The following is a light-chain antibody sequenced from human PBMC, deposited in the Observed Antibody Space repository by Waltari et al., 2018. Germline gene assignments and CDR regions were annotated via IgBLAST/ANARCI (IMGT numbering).Light chain of an antibody. CDR2: EVN. Sequence: QSALTQPASVSGSPGQSITISCTGTTGDIGSYNLFAWYQQHPGNAPKVMIYEVNKRPSGVSNRFSGSKSGNTASLTISGLQAEDEADYYCCSYVGTSNFLYVFGSGTRVTVL. CDR1: TGDIGSYNL. CDR3: CSYVGTSNFLYV. J-gene: IGLJ6*01. V-gene: IGLV2-23*02.